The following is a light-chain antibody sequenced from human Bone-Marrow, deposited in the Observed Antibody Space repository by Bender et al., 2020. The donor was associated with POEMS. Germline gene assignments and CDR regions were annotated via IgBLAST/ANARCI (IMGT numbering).Light chain of an antibody. CDR1: NLGSTS. Sequence: SYDLTQPPSVSVAPGKTATITCEGNNLGSTSVHWLQQKPGQAPVLLIYDNTDRPTGIPDRVSGSKSGTSASLAITGLQAEDEGDYYCQSYDNSLGGWVFGGGTKLTVL. V-gene: IGLV3-21*03. J-gene: IGLJ3*02. CDR2: DNT. CDR3: QSYDNSLGGWV.